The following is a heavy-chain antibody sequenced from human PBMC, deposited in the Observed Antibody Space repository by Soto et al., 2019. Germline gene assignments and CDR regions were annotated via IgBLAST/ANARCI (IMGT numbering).Heavy chain of an antibody. Sequence: QVQLEQSGAEVKQPGSSVRVSCKTSVGTFSTYAINWVRQAPGQGLEWMGAIIPLFGTADYSQKFQGRVTITADESTSTAYMELSSLRSDDTAVYFCARPKGTYSSGYYYFDFWGQGTLVTVSS. V-gene: IGHV1-69*01. D-gene: IGHD6-19*01. CDR3: ARPKGTYSSGYYYFDF. CDR2: IIPLFGTA. J-gene: IGHJ4*02. CDR1: VGTFSTYA.